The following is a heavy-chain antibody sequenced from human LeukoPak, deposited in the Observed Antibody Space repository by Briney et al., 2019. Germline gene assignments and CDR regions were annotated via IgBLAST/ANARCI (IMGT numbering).Heavy chain of an antibody. CDR2: INHSGST. Sequence: SETLSLTCAAYGGSFSGYYWSWIRQPPGKGLEWIGEINHSGSTNYNPSLKSRVTISVDTSKNQFSLQLNSVTPEDTAVYYCARALWSSFDYWGQGTLVTVSS. CDR1: GGSFSGYY. V-gene: IGHV4-34*01. D-gene: IGHD3-10*01. J-gene: IGHJ4*02. CDR3: ARALWSSFDY.